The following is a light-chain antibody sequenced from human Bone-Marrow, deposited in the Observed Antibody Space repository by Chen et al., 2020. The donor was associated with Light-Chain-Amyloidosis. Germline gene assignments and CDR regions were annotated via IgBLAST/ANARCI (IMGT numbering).Light chain of an antibody. CDR3: QQYDNLSLT. V-gene: IGKV1-33*01. Sequence: DIQMTQSPSSLSASVGDRVTITCQASHDISDKLNWYQQKPGKAPKLLIYDASNLETGVPSRFSGSGSGTEFSFTISSLQSEDIATYYCQQYDNLSLTFGGGTKVEIK. CDR2: DAS. J-gene: IGKJ4*01. CDR1: HDISDK.